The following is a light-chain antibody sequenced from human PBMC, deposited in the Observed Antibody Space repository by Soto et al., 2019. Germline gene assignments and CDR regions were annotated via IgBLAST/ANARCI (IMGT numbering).Light chain of an antibody. CDR2: DAS. CDR3: QQSYSFPLT. CDR1: QSVGSS. Sequence: EIVLTQSPATLSLSPGERATLSCRASQSVGSSLAWYQQKPGQAPRLLINDASNRATGIPARFSGSGSGTDFTLTISSLQPEDFATYYCQQSYSFPLTFGQGTKVDLK. J-gene: IGKJ1*01. V-gene: IGKV3-11*01.